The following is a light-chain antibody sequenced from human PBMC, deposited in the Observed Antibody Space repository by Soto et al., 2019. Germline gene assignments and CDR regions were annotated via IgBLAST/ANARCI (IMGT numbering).Light chain of an antibody. CDR1: QSVSGSY. CDR2: GAS. CDR3: QQYGSSSLT. V-gene: IGKV3-20*01. Sequence: EIVLTQSPGTVSLSPGERATLSCRASQSVSGSYLAWYQQKPGQAPRLLIYGASTRATGIPDRFSGSGSGTDFTLTISRLEPEDLAVYYCQQYGSSSLTCGGGTKVEI. J-gene: IGKJ4*01.